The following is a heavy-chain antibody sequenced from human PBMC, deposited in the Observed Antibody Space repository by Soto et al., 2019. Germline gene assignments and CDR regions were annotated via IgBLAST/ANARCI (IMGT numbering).Heavy chain of an antibody. CDR1: GGSLSNNHYY. Sequence: QVQLQESGPGLVKPSQTLSLTCTVSGGSLSNNHYYWSWIRQPPGKGLEWIGQIYDSGSTYNHTSLKCRPPLSADTSNNQYTLKLPSVTAADPAVYYCAKLLASDKVDSWGEGTLVTVSS. J-gene: IGHJ4*02. V-gene: IGHV4-30-4*01. CDR2: IYDSGST. D-gene: IGHD2-21*01. CDR3: AKLLASDKVDS.